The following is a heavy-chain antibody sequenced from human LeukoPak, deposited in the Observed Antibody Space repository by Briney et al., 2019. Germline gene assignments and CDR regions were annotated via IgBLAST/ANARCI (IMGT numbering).Heavy chain of an antibody. J-gene: IGHJ4*02. D-gene: IGHD6-19*01. CDR2: IRGSGGST. Sequence: GGSLRLSCAASGFTFSSYAMSWVRQAPGKGLEWVSAIRGSGGSTYYADSVKGWFTISRNNSKNTLYLQMNSLRADDTAVYYCAKSLSSGWSFYYFDYWGQGTLVTVSS. CDR3: AKSLSSGWSFYYFDY. V-gene: IGHV3-23*01. CDR1: GFTFSSYA.